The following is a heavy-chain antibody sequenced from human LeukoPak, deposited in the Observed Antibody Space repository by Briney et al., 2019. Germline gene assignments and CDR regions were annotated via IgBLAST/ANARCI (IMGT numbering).Heavy chain of an antibody. J-gene: IGHJ4*01. CDR3: ARYGSGSYHFDY. Sequence: SETLSLTCTVSGGSISGYYWSWIRQPPGKGLEWIGFIYYSGSTNYNPSFKSRLTISVDTSKNQFSLKLTSVTAADTAVYYCARYGSGSYHFDYWGHGTLVTVSS. V-gene: IGHV4-59*01. CDR1: GGSISGYY. CDR2: IYYSGST. D-gene: IGHD3-10*01.